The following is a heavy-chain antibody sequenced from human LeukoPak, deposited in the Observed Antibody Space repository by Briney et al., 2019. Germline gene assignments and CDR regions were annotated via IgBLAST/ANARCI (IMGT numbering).Heavy chain of an antibody. CDR1: GGSINSGTFY. CDR3: ARRSDSGSDDGEDYFDY. V-gene: IGHV4-39*01. D-gene: IGHD1-26*01. J-gene: IGHJ4*02. CDR2: VYYDGSD. Sequence: SETLSLTCIVSGGSINSGTFYWGWIRQPPGKGLEWIGSVYYDGSDYYNPSLRSRVTTSVATSKDQFCLRLTSVTAADAAVSVCARRSDSGSDDGEDYFDYWGKGSLVTVSS.